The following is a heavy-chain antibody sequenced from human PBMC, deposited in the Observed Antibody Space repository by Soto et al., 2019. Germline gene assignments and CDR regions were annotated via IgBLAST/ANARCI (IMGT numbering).Heavy chain of an antibody. D-gene: IGHD3-22*01. CDR2: IIPIFGTA. Sequence: SVKVSCKASGGTFSSYAISWVRQAPGQGLEWMGGIIPIFGTANYAQKFQGRVTITADESTSTAYMELSSLRSEDTAVYYCASSSGPEPYAFDIWGQGTMVTVSS. V-gene: IGHV1-69*13. J-gene: IGHJ3*02. CDR1: GGTFSSYA. CDR3: ASSSGPEPYAFDI.